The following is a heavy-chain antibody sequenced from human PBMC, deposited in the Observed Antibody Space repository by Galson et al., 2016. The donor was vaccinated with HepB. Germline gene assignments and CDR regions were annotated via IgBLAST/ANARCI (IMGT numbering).Heavy chain of an antibody. CDR2: INCYNGNR. Sequence: SVKVSCKASGYTFSSYGITWVRQAPGQGLEWMGWINCYNGNRNFAQNLQGRITMTTDTSTKTAYMELRSLRSDDTAVYYCARGHTPTSTYSYGWDSFDYCGQGTVVTGSS. CDR3: ARGHTPTSTYSYGWDSFDY. D-gene: IGHD5-18*01. CDR1: GYTFSSYG. J-gene: IGHJ4*02. V-gene: IGHV1-18*01.